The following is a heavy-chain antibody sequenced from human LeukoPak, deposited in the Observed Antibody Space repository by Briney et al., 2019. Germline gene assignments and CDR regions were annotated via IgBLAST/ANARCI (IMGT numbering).Heavy chain of an antibody. CDR3: VRVAKERVGGVYYFDY. Sequence: GGSLRLSCAASGFTFSDYDMHWVRQATGKGLEWVSAIGTAGDTYYTGSVKGRSTISRENAKNSLYLQMNSLRAGDTAVYYCVRVAKERVGGVYYFDYWGQGTPVTVSS. V-gene: IGHV3-13*01. D-gene: IGHD1-1*01. CDR1: GFTFSDYD. J-gene: IGHJ4*02. CDR2: IGTAGDT.